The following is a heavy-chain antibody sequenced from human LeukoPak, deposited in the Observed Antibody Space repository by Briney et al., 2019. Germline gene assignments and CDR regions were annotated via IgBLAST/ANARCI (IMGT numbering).Heavy chain of an antibody. CDR3: AKNGAYSGYDYIDY. J-gene: IGHJ4*02. CDR1: GFTFSSYA. Sequence: GGSLRLSCAASGFTFSSYAMSWVRQAPGKGLEWVSDITGSGDDTDYADSVKGRFTVSRDNSRNTLYLQINSLRAEDTAVYYCAKNGAYSGYDYIDYWGQGTLVTVSS. V-gene: IGHV3-23*01. CDR2: ITGSGDDT. D-gene: IGHD5-12*01.